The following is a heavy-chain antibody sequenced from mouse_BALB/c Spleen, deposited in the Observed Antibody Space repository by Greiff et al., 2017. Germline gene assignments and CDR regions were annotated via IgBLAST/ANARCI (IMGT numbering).Heavy chain of an antibody. Sequence: EVQVVESGGGLVKPGGSLKLSCAASGFTFSSYAMSWVRQTPEKRLEWVATISSGGSYTYYPDSVKGRFTISRDNAKNTLYLQMSSLRSEDTAMYYCARDGGNYGAMDYWGQGTSVTVSS. V-gene: IGHV5-9-3*01. CDR2: ISSGGSYT. J-gene: IGHJ4*01. CDR3: ARDGGNYGAMDY. CDR1: GFTFSSYA. D-gene: IGHD2-1*01.